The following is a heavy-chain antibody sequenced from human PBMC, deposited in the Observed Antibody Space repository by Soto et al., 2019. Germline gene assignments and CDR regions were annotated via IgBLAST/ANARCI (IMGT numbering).Heavy chain of an antibody. CDR2: IYWDDDK. J-gene: IGHJ4*02. CDR3: ARLIDLYVVFDY. Sequence: SGPTLVNPTQTLTLTCTFSGSSLSTSEVAVGWIRQPPGKALEWLALIYWDDDKRYSPPLNNRLTVTKDTSKNQVVLSMTNMDTVDTGTYFCARLIDLYVVFDYWGQGILVTVSS. V-gene: IGHV2-5*02. D-gene: IGHD3-16*01. CDR1: GSSLSTSEVA.